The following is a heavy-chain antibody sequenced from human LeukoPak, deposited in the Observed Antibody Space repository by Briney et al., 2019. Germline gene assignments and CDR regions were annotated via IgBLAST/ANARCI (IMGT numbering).Heavy chain of an antibody. CDR1: GFTFSTYW. Sequence: GGSLRLSCAASGFTFSTYWMSWVRQAPGKGLEWVANIKQDGSEKYYVDSVKGRFTISRDNAKNSLHLQMNRLRAEDTAMYYCARDSAGNDYWGQGTLVTVSS. D-gene: IGHD6-13*01. V-gene: IGHV3-7*01. CDR2: IKQDGSEK. J-gene: IGHJ4*02. CDR3: ARDSAGNDY.